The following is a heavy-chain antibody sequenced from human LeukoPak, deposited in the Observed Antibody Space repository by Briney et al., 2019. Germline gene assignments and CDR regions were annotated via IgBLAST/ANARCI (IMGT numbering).Heavy chain of an antibody. Sequence: GSLRLSCVASGFTLRSYVMNWVRQTPGKGLEWVSSISGSGDSTFYADSVKGRFSISRDNSKNTLYLQVNGLRTEDTAVYYCAKDRLLNCRGDCYIFDYWGQGTVVTVSS. CDR2: ISGSGDST. CDR1: GFTLRSYV. V-gene: IGHV3-23*01. J-gene: IGHJ4*02. CDR3: AKDRLLNCRGDCYIFDY. D-gene: IGHD2-21*02.